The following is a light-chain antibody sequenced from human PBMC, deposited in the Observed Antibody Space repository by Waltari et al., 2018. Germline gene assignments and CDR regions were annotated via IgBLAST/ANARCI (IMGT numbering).Light chain of an antibody. J-gene: IGLJ2*01. CDR3: CSYAGSSTFNVV. Sequence: QSALTQPASVSGSPGQSITISCTGTSSDVGSYNLVSWYQQHPGKAPKLMIYEVSKRPSGVSNRFSCSKSGNTASLTISGLQAEDEADYYCCSYAGSSTFNVVFGGGTKLTVL. CDR1: SSDVGSYNL. V-gene: IGLV2-23*02. CDR2: EVS.